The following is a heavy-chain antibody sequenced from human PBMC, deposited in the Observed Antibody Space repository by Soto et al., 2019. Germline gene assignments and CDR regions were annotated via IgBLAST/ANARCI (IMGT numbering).Heavy chain of an antibody. CDR2: ISYDGSVQ. Sequence: GGSLRLSCAASGFTFNDYAMHWVRQAPGKGLEWVAFISYDGSVQYYADSVKGRFTISRDNSRNSLYLQMNSLRAEDTAVYYCARDSMVGPYYCSSTSCYNPYYYMDVWGKGTTVTVSS. CDR1: GFTFNDYA. CDR3: ARDSMVGPYYCSSTSCYNPYYYMDV. V-gene: IGHV3-30-3*01. J-gene: IGHJ6*03. D-gene: IGHD2-2*02.